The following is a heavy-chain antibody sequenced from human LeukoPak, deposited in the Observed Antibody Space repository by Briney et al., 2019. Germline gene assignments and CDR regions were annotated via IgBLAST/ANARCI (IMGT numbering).Heavy chain of an antibody. J-gene: IGHJ6*03. Sequence: PSETLSLTCTVSGYSISSGYYWGWIRQPPGKGLEWIGSIYNSGSTYYNSSLKSRVTISVDTSNTQFSLKLSSVTAADTAVYYCAREGRYCSGGSCSYMDVWGKGTTVTVSS. D-gene: IGHD2-15*01. CDR3: AREGRYCSGGSCSYMDV. V-gene: IGHV4-38-2*02. CDR2: IYNSGST. CDR1: GYSISSGYY.